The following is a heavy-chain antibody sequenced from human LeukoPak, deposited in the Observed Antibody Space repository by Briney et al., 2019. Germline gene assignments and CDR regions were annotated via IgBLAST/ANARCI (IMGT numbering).Heavy chain of an antibody. CDR1: GYTFTNYG. Sequence: ATVKVSCKASGYTFTNYGVSWVRQAPGQGLEWMGWINAYNGDTHYAQNLQGRLTMTTDTSTSMAFMELRSPRPDDTAVYFCARWGLVAPGTYYYYMDVWGRGTTVTVSS. D-gene: IGHD2-2*01. CDR3: ARWGLVAPGTYYYYMDV. J-gene: IGHJ6*03. V-gene: IGHV1-18*01. CDR2: INAYNGDT.